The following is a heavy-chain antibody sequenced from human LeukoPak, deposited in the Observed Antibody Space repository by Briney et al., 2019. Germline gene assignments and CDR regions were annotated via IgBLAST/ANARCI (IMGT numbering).Heavy chain of an antibody. CDR1: GGTFSSYA. D-gene: IGHD4-17*01. J-gene: IGHJ3*02. CDR3: ARDPPYGDYENDAFDI. CDR2: IIPIFGTA. V-gene: IGHV1-69*13. Sequence: SVKVSCKASGGTFSSYAISWVRQAPGQGLEWMGGIIPIFGTANYAQKFQGRVTITADESTSTAYMELSSLRSEDTAVYYCARDPPYGDYENDAFDIWGQGTMVTVSS.